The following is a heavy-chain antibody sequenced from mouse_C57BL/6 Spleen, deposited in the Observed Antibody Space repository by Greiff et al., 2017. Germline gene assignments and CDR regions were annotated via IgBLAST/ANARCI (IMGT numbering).Heavy chain of an antibody. CDR2: IHPNSGST. CDR1: GYTFTSYW. Sequence: VQLQQPGAELVKPGASVTLSCKASGYTFTSYWMHWVKQRPGQGLEWIGMIHPNSGSTNYNEKFKSKATLTVDKSSSTAYMQLSSLTSEDSAVYYCARAGPHYFDYWGQGTTLTVSS. CDR3: ARAGPHYFDY. V-gene: IGHV1-64*01. J-gene: IGHJ2*01. D-gene: IGHD6-1*01.